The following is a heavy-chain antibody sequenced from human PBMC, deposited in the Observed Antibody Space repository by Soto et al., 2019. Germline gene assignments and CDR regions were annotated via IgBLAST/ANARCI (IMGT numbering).Heavy chain of an antibody. CDR2: ISWNSGSI. J-gene: IGHJ6*02. V-gene: IGHV3-9*01. CDR3: AKARWFGVGGMDV. CDR1: GFTFDDYA. Sequence: EVQLVESGGGLVQPGRSLRLSCAASGFTFDDYAMHWVRQAPGKGLEWVSGISWNSGSIGYADSVKGRFTISRDNAKNSLYLQMNSLRAEDTALYYCAKARWFGVGGMDVWGQGTTVTVSS. D-gene: IGHD3-10*01.